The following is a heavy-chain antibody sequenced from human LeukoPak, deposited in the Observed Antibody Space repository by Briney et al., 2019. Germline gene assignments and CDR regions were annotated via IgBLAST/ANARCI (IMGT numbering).Heavy chain of an antibody. CDR1: GGSISSYY. CDR2: IYYSGST. J-gene: IGHJ4*02. CDR3: ARARYDSSGCRFDY. Sequence: SETLSLTCTVSGGSISSYYWSWIRQPPGKGLEWIGYIYYSGSTNYNPSLKSRVTISVDTSKNQFSLKLSSVTAADTAVYYCARARYDSSGCRFDYWGQGTLVTVSS. V-gene: IGHV4-59*01. D-gene: IGHD3-22*01.